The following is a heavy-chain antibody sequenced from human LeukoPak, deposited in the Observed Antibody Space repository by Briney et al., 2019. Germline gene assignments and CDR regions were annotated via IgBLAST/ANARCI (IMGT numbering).Heavy chain of an antibody. CDR2: IGTAGDT. Sequence: PGGSLRLSCAASGFTFSDYDMHWVRHATGKGLEWVSAIGTAGDTYYTGSVKGRFTISRENAKNSLYLQMNSLSAGDTAVYYCARVAKERVGGVYYFDYWGQGTLVTVSS. CDR3: ARVAKERVGGVYYFDY. V-gene: IGHV3-13*01. CDR1: GFTFSDYD. D-gene: IGHD1-1*01. J-gene: IGHJ4*02.